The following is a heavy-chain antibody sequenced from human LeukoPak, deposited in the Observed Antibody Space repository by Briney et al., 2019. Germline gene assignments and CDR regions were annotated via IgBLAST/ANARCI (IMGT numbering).Heavy chain of an antibody. CDR1: GGSVHSYDHY. CDR3: ARWEGGSYYDFDY. Sequence: PSDTLSLTCTVSGGSVHSYDHYWAWIRQPPGKGLEWIGEINHSGSTNYNPSLKSRVTISVDTSKNQFSLKLSSVTAADTAVYYCARWEGGSYYDFDYWGQGTLVTVSS. CDR2: INHSGST. D-gene: IGHD1-26*01. V-gene: IGHV4-34*01. J-gene: IGHJ4*02.